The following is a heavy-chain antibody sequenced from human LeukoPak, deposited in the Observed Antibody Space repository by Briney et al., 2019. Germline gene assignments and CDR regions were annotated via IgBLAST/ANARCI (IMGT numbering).Heavy chain of an antibody. D-gene: IGHD2-8*01. CDR1: GFTFSSYG. CDR2: ISYDGSNK. J-gene: IGHJ5*02. Sequence: GGSLRLSCAASGFTFSSYGMHWVRQAPGKGLEWVAVISYDGSNKYYADSVKGRFTISRDNSKNTLYLQMNSLRAEDTAVYYCAKDRVYAIRFWFDPWGQGTLVTVSS. CDR3: AKDRVYAIRFWFDP. V-gene: IGHV3-30*18.